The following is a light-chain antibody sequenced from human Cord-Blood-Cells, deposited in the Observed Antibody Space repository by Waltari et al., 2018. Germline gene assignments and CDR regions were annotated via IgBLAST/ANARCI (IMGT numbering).Light chain of an antibody. Sequence: QSALTQPASVSGSPGQSITISCTGTSSDVGGYNYVSWYQQHPGKAPNLMIYEVSNRPSGVSNRFSCSKSGNTASLTISGLQAEDEADYYCSSYTSSSTQVFGTGTKVTVL. CDR2: EVS. CDR3: SSYTSSSTQV. CDR1: SSDVGGYNY. V-gene: IGLV2-14*01. J-gene: IGLJ1*01.